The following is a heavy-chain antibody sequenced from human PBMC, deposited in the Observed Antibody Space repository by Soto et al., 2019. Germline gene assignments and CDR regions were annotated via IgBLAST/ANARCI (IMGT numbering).Heavy chain of an antibody. Sequence: QVQLVQSGAEVKMPGASVKVSCKASGFTFTSYYMHWVRQAPGQGLEWMGIINPSDGSTTYAQKCQGRVTMTRDTSTSTVYMELSSLRSEDTATHFCARGGHYYDSVAGWFDPWGQGTLVTVSS. D-gene: IGHD3-22*01. V-gene: IGHV1-46*01. CDR3: ARGGHYYDSVAGWFDP. J-gene: IGHJ5*02. CDR2: INPSDGST. CDR1: GFTFTSYY.